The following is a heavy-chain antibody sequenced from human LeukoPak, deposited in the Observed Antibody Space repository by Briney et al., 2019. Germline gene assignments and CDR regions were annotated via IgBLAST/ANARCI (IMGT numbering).Heavy chain of an antibody. V-gene: IGHV1-69*05. J-gene: IGHJ5*02. Sequence: SVKVSCKASGGTFSSYAISWVRQAPGQGLEWMGGIIPIFGTANYAQKFQGRVTITTDESTSTAYMELSSLRSEDTAVYYCARDPSTRGWFDPWGQGTLVTVSS. CDR2: IIPIFGTA. CDR1: GGTFSSYA. D-gene: IGHD5/OR15-5a*01. CDR3: ARDPSTRGWFDP.